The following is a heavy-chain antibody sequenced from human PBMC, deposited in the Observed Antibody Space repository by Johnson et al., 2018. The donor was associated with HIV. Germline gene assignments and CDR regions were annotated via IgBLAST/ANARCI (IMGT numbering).Heavy chain of an antibody. V-gene: IGHV3-13*01. CDR2: IGTAGDT. Sequence: MLLVESGGGLVQPGGSLRLSCAASGFTFSSYDMHWVRQATGKGLEWVSAIGTAGDTYYPGSVKGRFTIPREHAKNSLYLQRNSLRAGDTAVYYCAREAQTHAFDIWGQGTMVTVSS. CDR3: AREAQTHAFDI. J-gene: IGHJ3*02. D-gene: IGHD4-23*01. CDR1: GFTFSSYD.